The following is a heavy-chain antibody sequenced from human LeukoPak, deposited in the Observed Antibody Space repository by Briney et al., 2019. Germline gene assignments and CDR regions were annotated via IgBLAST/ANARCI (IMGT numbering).Heavy chain of an antibody. J-gene: IGHJ5*02. Sequence: ASVKVSCKASGYTFTSYYMHWVRQAPGQGLEWMGIINPSGGSTSYAQKFQGRVTMTRNTSISTAYMELSSLISEDTAVYYCARGPTATAVAGTSWFDPWGQGTLVTVSS. CDR1: GYTFTSYY. CDR3: ARGPTATAVAGTSWFDP. V-gene: IGHV1-46*01. CDR2: INPSGGST. D-gene: IGHD6-19*01.